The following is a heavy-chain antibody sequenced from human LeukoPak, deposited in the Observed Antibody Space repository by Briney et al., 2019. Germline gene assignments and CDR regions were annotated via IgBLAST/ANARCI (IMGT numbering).Heavy chain of an antibody. Sequence: SETLSLTCTVSGGSISSGDYYWSWIRQPPGKGLEWIGYIYYSGSTYYNPSPKSRRTISVDTSKNQFSLKLSSVTAADTAVYYCARGEWERYFDYWGQGTLVTVSS. CDR1: GGSISSGDYY. CDR3: ARGEWERYFDY. J-gene: IGHJ4*02. CDR2: IYYSGST. V-gene: IGHV4-30-4*01. D-gene: IGHD1-26*01.